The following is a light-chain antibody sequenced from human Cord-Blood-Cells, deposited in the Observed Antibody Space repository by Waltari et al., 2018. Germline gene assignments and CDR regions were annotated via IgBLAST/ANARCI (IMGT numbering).Light chain of an antibody. Sequence: DIQMTQSPSSLSAYVGDRVTITCRASQSISSYLNWYQQKPRKAPKLLIYAASSLQSGVPSRFSGSGSGTDFTLTISSLQPEDFATYYCQQSYSTPPWTFGQGTKVEIK. CDR2: AAS. J-gene: IGKJ1*01. CDR1: QSISSY. CDR3: QQSYSTPPWT. V-gene: IGKV1-39*01.